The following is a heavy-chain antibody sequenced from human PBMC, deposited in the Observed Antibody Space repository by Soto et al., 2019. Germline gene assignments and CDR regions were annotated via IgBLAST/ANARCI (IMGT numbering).Heavy chain of an antibody. V-gene: IGHV3-64*01. CDR1: GFTLSGYA. J-gene: IGHJ6*03. CDR3: ARSDLPDFYYMDV. CDR2: ISSNGVGT. Sequence: EVQLAESGGGLVQPGGSLRLSCAASGFTLSGYAMDWVRQAPGKGLEYVSGISSNGVGTYYANSVQGRFTISRDNSKNTVYLQMGSLRPEDMAVYYCARSDLPDFYYMDVWGKGTTVTVSS. D-gene: IGHD2-21*01.